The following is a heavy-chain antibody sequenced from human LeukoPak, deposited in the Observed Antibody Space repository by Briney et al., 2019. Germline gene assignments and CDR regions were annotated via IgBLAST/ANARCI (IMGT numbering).Heavy chain of an antibody. CDR3: ARDPERNAFDI. Sequence: SETLSLTCAVYGGSFSGYYWSWIRQPPGKGLEWIGEINHSGSTNYNPSLKSRVTISVDTSKNQFSLKLSSATAADTAVYYCARDPERNAFDIWGQGTMVTVSS. CDR2: INHSGST. V-gene: IGHV4-34*01. CDR1: GGSFSGYY. J-gene: IGHJ3*02.